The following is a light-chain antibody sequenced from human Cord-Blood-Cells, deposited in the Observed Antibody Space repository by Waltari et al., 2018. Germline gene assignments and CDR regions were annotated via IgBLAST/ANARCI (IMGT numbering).Light chain of an antibody. V-gene: IGKV2-28*01. CDR1: HSLLHSNEYNY. CDR3: MQALQAPYT. Sequence: TVMTQPPLSLPVTPGEPASITCRSSHSLLHSNEYNYLARYLQMPGQSPQLLIYLGSNRASGVPDRFSSGGSGTDVTLNISRLEAEDVGVYYCMQALQAPYTFGQGTKLGIK. J-gene: IGKJ2*01. CDR2: LGS.